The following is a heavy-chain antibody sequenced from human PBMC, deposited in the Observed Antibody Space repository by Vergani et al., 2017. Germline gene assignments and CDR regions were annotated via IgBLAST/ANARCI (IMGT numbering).Heavy chain of an antibody. J-gene: IGHJ6*02. CDR1: GGTFSSYT. V-gene: IGHV1-69*02. CDR3: ARGRGTRTFGLDV. Sequence: QVQLVQSGAEVKKPGSSVKVSCKASGGTFSSYTVTWVRQAPGQGLEWMGRIIPILGIPNYAQKLQGRVTITADKSTNTAYMELSSLRSEDTAVYYCARGRGTRTFGLDVWGQGTTVTVSS. D-gene: IGHD3-16*01. CDR2: IIPILGIP.